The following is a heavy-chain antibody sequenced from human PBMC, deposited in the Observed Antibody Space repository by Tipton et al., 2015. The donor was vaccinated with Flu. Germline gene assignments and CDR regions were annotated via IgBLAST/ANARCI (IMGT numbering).Heavy chain of an antibody. CDR2: IYYSGST. J-gene: IGHJ4*02. V-gene: IGHV4-59*01. CDR1: GGSISSYY. CDR3: ARMTTALNFDY. Sequence: TLSLTCTVSGGSISSYYWSWIRQPPGKGLEWIGYIYYSGSTNYNPSLKSRVTISVDTSKNQFSLKLSSVTVADTAVYYCARMTTALNFDYWGQGTLVTVSS. D-gene: IGHD4-11*01.